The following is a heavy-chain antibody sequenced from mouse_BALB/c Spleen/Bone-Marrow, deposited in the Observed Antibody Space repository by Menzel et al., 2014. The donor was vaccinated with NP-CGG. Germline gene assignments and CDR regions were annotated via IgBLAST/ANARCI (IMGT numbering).Heavy chain of an antibody. CDR2: IYPGSGNT. CDR1: GYAFTNYW. D-gene: IGHD1-2*01. CDR3: ARPQFISGRYYAMDY. Sequence: QVQLQQSGAELVRPGTSVKISCKASGYAFTNYWLDWVKQSPGHRLEWIGDIYPGSGNTYFNEKFKGKATLTADKSSSTAYMQLSSLTSEDSAVYFCARPQFISGRYYAMDYWGQGTSVTVSS. J-gene: IGHJ4*01. V-gene: IGHV1-63*01.